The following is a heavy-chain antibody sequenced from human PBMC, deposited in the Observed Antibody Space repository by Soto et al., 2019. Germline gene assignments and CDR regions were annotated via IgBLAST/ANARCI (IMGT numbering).Heavy chain of an antibody. CDR3: ARGRVVVVPPLSWFDP. CDR1: GYTFTSYD. Sequence: QVQLVQSGAEVKKPGASVKVSCKASGYTFTSYDINWVRQATGQGLEWMGWMNPNSGNTGYAQKFQGRVTMTRNTSISTAYMEVSSLRSEDTAVYYCARGRVVVVPPLSWFDPWGQGTLVTVSS. CDR2: MNPNSGNT. D-gene: IGHD2-2*01. V-gene: IGHV1-8*01. J-gene: IGHJ5*02.